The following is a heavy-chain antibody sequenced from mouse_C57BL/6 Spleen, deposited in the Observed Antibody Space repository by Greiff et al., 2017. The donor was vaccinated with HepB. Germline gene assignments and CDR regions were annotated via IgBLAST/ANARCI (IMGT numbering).Heavy chain of an antibody. V-gene: IGHV14-2*01. CDR1: GFNIKDYY. CDR3: ARLLPAYYSNYYFDY. J-gene: IGHJ2*01. D-gene: IGHD2-5*01. Sequence: EVQGVESGAELVKPGASVKLSCTASGFNIKDYYMHWVKQRTEQGLEWIGRIDPEDGETKYAPKFQGKATITADTSSNTAYLQLSSLTSEDTAVYYCARLLPAYYSNYYFDYWGQGTTLTVSS. CDR2: IDPEDGET.